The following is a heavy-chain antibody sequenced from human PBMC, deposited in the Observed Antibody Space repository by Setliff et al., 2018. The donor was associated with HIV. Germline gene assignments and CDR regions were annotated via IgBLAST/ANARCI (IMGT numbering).Heavy chain of an antibody. Sequence: PGGSLRLSCAASGFTFSDYYMNWIRQAPGKGLEWVSYISSNSLTIYYADSVKGRFSISRDNAKNSLYLQMNSLRAEDTAVYYCARDYYSSGWYDFSDYWGQGTLVTVSS. J-gene: IGHJ4*02. CDR2: ISSNSLTI. D-gene: IGHD6-19*01. CDR3: ARDYYSSGWYDFSDY. V-gene: IGHV3-11*04. CDR1: GFTFSDYY.